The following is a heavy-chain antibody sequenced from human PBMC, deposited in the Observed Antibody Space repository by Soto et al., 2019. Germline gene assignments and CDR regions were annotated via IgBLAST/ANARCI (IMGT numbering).Heavy chain of an antibody. J-gene: IGHJ2*01. CDR2: ISANGGIT. CDR3: AKDKYTDSVRKVSFFDY. Sequence: EVQLLESGGGLVKPGGSIRLSCAASGFTFSKYAMSWVRLAPGKGLEWVSSISANGGITDYADSVKGRFTISRDNFQNILSLQMDCLRGDDTALYFCAKDKYTDSVRKVSFFDYWGRGTLVTVSP. CDR1: GFTFSKYA. D-gene: IGHD2-15*01. V-gene: IGHV3-23*01.